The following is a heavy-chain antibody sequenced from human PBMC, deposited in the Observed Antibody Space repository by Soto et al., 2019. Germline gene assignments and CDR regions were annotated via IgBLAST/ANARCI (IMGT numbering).Heavy chain of an antibody. CDR3: ARATGAGWGAFDI. Sequence: QLQLQESGSGLVKPSQTLSLTCAVSGGSISSGGYSWSWIRQPPGKGLEWIGYIYHSGSTYYNPSLQTRGPXAXDXXKAQCSLKLSSVTAADTAVYYCARATGAGWGAFDIWGQGTMVSVS. D-gene: IGHD2-8*02. J-gene: IGHJ3*02. V-gene: IGHV4-30-2*01. CDR2: IYHSGST. CDR1: GGSISSGGYS.